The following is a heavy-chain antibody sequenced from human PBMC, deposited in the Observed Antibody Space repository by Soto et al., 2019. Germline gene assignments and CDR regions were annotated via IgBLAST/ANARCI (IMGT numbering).Heavy chain of an antibody. CDR2: IYYTGST. CDR1: GGSVNSDYYY. Sequence: QVQLQESGPGLVKPSETLSLTCTVSGGSVNSDYYYWSWVRQPPGKGLEWIGYIYYTGSTKYNPSLESRVTISLDTSRNQFSLKLSSVTAADTAVFYCAREYSNSPEAFDYWGQGALVTVSS. V-gene: IGHV4-61*01. D-gene: IGHD6-6*01. CDR3: AREYSNSPEAFDY. J-gene: IGHJ4*02.